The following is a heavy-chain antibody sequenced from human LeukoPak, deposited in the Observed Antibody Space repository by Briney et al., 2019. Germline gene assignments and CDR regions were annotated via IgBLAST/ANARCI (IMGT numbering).Heavy chain of an antibody. CDR3: ASRDRSDWYDFDY. J-gene: IGHJ4*02. V-gene: IGHV5-10-1*01. D-gene: IGHD6-19*01. CDR1: GYSFTTYW. Sequence: RGESLRISCKGSGYSFTTYWISWVRQMPEKGLEWMGRIDPSDSYTKYSPSFQGHVTISADKSISTAYLQWGSLKASDTAMYYCASRDRSDWYDFDYWGQGTLVTVSS. CDR2: IDPSDSYT.